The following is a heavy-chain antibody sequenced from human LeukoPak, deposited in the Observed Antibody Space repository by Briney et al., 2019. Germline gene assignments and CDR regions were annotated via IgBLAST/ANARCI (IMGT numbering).Heavy chain of an antibody. D-gene: IGHD3-3*01. CDR2: ISAYNGNT. CDR1: GYTFTSYG. V-gene: IGHV1-18*01. CDR3: ARCNEYYDFWSGYYTRHWFDP. Sequence: ASVKVSCKASGYTFTSYGISWVRQAPGQGLEWMGWISAYNGNTNYAQKLQGRVTMTTDTSTSTAYMVLRSLRSDDTAVYYCARCNEYYDFWSGYYTRHWFDPWGQGTLVTVSS. J-gene: IGHJ5*02.